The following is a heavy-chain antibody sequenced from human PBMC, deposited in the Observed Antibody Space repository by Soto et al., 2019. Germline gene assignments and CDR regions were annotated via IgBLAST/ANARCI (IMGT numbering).Heavy chain of an antibody. Sequence: EVQLLESGGGLVQPGRSLRLSCAASGFTFSRYAMSWVRQAPGKGLEWVSAISGSGGTTYYADSVKGRFTISRDNSKNTLFLQMNSLRAEDTAVYYCAKFFVETGGSSGWPWSFHYWGQGTLVTVSS. CDR2: ISGSGGTT. CDR1: GFTFSRYA. J-gene: IGHJ4*02. CDR3: AKFFVETGGSSGWPWSFHY. V-gene: IGHV3-23*01. D-gene: IGHD6-25*01.